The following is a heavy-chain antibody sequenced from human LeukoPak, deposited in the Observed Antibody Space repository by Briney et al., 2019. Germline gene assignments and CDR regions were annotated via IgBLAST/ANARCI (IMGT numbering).Heavy chain of an antibody. CDR1: GFTFSDYY. Sequence: GGSLRLSCAASGFTFSDYYMSWIRQAPGKGLEWVPYITNSGSTIYYADSVKGRFTISRDNAKNSLYLQMNSLRAEDTAVYYCARDSGGSSWSDWGQGTLVTVSS. J-gene: IGHJ4*02. CDR2: ITNSGSTI. V-gene: IGHV3-11*01. CDR3: ARDSGGSSWSD. D-gene: IGHD6-25*01.